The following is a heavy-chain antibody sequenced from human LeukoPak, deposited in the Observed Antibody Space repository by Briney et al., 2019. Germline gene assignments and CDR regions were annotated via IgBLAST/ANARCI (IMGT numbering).Heavy chain of an antibody. CDR1: GDSVSSNSAA. D-gene: IGHD3-10*01. CDR2: TYCRSKWYN. V-gene: IGHV6-1*01. Sequence: SQALSLTCAISGDSVSSNSAAWNWIRQSSSRGLEWLGRTYCRSKWYNDYAVSVKSRITINPDTSKNQFSLQLNSVTPEDTAVYYCARSFRLFPDYWGQGTLVTVSS. J-gene: IGHJ4*02. CDR3: ARSFRLFPDY.